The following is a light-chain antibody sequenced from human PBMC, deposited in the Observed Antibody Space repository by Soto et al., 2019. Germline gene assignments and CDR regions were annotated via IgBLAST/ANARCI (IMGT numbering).Light chain of an antibody. CDR1: SSNVGNNY. CDR3: GTWDSSLSAGV. Sequence: QSVLTQPPSVSAAPGQTVTISCSGSSSNVGNNYVSWYRQLPGTAPKLLIYENDKRPPGIPDRFSGSKSGTSATLGITGLQTGDEADYYCGTWDSSLSAGVFGGGTKLTVL. V-gene: IGLV1-51*02. J-gene: IGLJ3*02. CDR2: END.